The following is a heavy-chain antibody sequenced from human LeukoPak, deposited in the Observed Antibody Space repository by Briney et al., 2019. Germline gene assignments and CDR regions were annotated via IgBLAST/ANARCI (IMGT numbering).Heavy chain of an antibody. CDR1: GGTFSSYA. CDR2: IIPIFGTA. D-gene: IGHD6-13*01. J-gene: IGHJ4*02. V-gene: IGHV1-69*05. Sequence: ASVEVSCKASGGTFSSYAISWVRQAPGQGLEWMGGIIPIFGTANYAQKFQGRVTITTDESTSTAYMELSSLRSEDTAVYYCARDVGIAAPLDYWGQGTLVTVSS. CDR3: ARDVGIAAPLDY.